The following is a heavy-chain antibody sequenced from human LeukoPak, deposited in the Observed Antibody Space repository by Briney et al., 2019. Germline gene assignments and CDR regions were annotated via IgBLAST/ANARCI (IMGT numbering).Heavy chain of an antibody. V-gene: IGHV1-8*03. CDR2: MNPNSGNT. CDR3: AKDREKPSQFDY. Sequence: ASVKVSCKASGYTFTSYDINWVRQATGQGLEWMGWMNPNSGNTGYAQKFQGRVTITRNTSTSTAYLELSSLRVEDTAVYYCAKDREKPSQFDYWGQGTLVTVSS. D-gene: IGHD1-26*01. J-gene: IGHJ4*02. CDR1: GYTFTSYD.